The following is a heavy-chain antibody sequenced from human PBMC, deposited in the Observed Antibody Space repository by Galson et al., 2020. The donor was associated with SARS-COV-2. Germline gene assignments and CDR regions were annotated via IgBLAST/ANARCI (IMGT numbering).Heavy chain of an antibody. Sequence: GGSLRLSCAASGFTFSSYELNWVRQAPGKGLEWVSYISSSGSTIYYADSVKGRFTISRDNAKNSLYLQMNSLRAEDTAVYYCASAFGGDIVVVTAFDDWGQGTLVTVSS. CDR3: ASAFGGDIVVVTAFDD. CDR2: ISSSGSTI. J-gene: IGHJ4*02. D-gene: IGHD2-21*02. CDR1: GFTFSSYE. V-gene: IGHV3-48*03.